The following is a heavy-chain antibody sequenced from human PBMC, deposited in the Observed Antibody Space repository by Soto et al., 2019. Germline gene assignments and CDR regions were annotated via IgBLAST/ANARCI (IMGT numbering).Heavy chain of an antibody. J-gene: IGHJ1*01. CDR2: ISYDGSNK. CDR3: AKDGYSGSYWSYFQH. Sequence: QVQLVESGGGVVQPGRSLRLSCAASGFTFSSYGMHWVRQAPGKGLEWVAVISYDGSNKYYADSVKGRFTISRDNSKNTLYLQMNSLRAEDTAVYYCAKDGYSGSYWSYFQHWGQGTLVTVSS. V-gene: IGHV3-30*18. D-gene: IGHD1-26*01. CDR1: GFTFSSYG.